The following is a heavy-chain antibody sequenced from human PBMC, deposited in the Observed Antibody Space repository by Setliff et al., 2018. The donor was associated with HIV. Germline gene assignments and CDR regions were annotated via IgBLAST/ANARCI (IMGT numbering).Heavy chain of an antibody. J-gene: IGHJ4*02. D-gene: IGHD1-26*01. Sequence: SVKVSCKASGVTFATDPFTWVRQAPGQGLEWMGRIIPIFGTANYAQKFQGRVTITADKSTSTAYMELSSLRSEDTAVYYCARGRYTGSPPPFDSWGQGTLVTVSS. CDR1: GVTFATDP. CDR2: IIPIFGTA. V-gene: IGHV1-69*06. CDR3: ARGRYTGSPPPFDS.